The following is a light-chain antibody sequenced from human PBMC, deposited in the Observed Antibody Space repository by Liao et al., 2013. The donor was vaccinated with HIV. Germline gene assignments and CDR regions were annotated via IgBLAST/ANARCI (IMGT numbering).Light chain of an antibody. CDR1: KLGDSY. CDR3: QAWDSRTTRV. V-gene: IGLV3-1*01. Sequence: SYEVTQPPSVSVSPGQTASISCSGDKLGDSYACWYQQKAGQSPVLVIYQDTKRPSGIPERFSGSRSGNIATLTISGTQAMDEADYYCQAWDSRTTRVFGTGTKVTVL. J-gene: IGLJ1*01. CDR2: QDT.